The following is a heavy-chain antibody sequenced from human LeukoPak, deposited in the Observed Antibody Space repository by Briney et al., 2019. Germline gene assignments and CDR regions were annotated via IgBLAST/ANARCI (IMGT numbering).Heavy chain of an antibody. CDR2: ISAYNGNT. CDR1: GYTLTELS. Sequence: GASVKVSCKVSGYTLTELSMHWVRQAPGKGLEWMGWISAYNGNTNYAQKLQGRVTMTTDTSTSTAYMELRSLRSDDTAVYYCARGYCSSTSCYYLDYWGQGTLVSVSS. CDR3: ARGYCSSTSCYYLDY. J-gene: IGHJ4*02. V-gene: IGHV1-18*01. D-gene: IGHD2-2*01.